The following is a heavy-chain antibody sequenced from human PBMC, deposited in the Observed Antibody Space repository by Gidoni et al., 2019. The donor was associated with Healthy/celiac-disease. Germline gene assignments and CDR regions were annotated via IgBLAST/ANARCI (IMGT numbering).Heavy chain of an antibody. CDR1: GFTFSSSA. V-gene: IGHV3-30*04. CDR3: ARDSGGYCSSTSCYNNWFDP. J-gene: IGHJ5*02. CDR2: ISYDGSNK. Sequence: QVQLVESGGGVVQPGRSLRLSCAASGFTFSSSASPWVRQAPGKGLEWVAVISYDGSNKYYADSVKGRFTISRDNSKNTLYLQMNSLRAEDTAVYYCARDSGGYCSSTSCYNNWFDPWGQGTLVTVSS. D-gene: IGHD2-2*01.